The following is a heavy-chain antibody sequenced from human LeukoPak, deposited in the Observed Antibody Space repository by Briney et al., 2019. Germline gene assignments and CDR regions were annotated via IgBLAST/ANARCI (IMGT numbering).Heavy chain of an antibody. CDR1: GGSITSYH. CDR3: AKDGYQGSYAYYYYGMDV. Sequence: ETLSLTCPVSGGSITSYHWNWIRQAPGKGLEWVSFVSDSGDITYYTDSVKGRFTISRDNSINTLYLQMNSLRAEDTAVYYCAKDGYQGSYAYYYYGMDVWGQGTTVTVSS. J-gene: IGHJ6*02. CDR2: VSDSGDIT. D-gene: IGHD1-26*01. V-gene: IGHV3-23*01.